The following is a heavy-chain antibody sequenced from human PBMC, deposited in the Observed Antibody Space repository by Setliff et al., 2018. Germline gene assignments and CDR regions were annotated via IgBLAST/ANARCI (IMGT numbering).Heavy chain of an antibody. J-gene: IGHJ4*02. CDR1: GYSISSGYY. CDR2: IYHSGST. Sequence: SETLSLTCTVSGYSISSGYYWGWIRQPPRKGLEWIGSIYHSGSTYYNPSLKSRVTISVDTSKNQSSLKLSSVTAADTAVYYCARLRSEPAEGYWGQGTLVTVSS. D-gene: IGHD2-2*01. V-gene: IGHV4-38-2*02. CDR3: ARLRSEPAEGY.